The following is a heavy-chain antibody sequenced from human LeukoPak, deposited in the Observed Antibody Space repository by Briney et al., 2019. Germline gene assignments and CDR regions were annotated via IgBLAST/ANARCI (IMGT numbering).Heavy chain of an antibody. V-gene: IGHV3-30-3*01. CDR1: GFTFSNYA. CDR3: ARDSGSYFRDFDY. J-gene: IGHJ4*02. CDR2: TSYDGNNK. D-gene: IGHD1-26*01. Sequence: SGGSLRLSCAASGFTFSNYAMHWVRQAPGKGLEWVAITSYDGNNKYYADSVKGRFTISRDNSKNTLYLQMNSLRAEDTAVYYCARDSGSYFRDFDYWGQGTLVTVSS.